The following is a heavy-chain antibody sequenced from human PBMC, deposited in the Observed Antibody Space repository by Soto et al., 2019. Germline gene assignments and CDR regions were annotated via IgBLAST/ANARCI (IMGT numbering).Heavy chain of an antibody. CDR2: INPSGGST. CDR3: ARGGGGSGSYPVGFDY. V-gene: IGHV1-46*03. J-gene: IGHJ4*02. Sequence: QVQLVQSGAEVKKPGASVKVSCKASGYTFTSYYMHWVRQAPGQGLEWMGIINPSGGSTSYAQKFQGRVTKTRDTYTSTVYMELSSLRSEDTAVYYCARGGGGSGSYPVGFDYWGQGTLVTVSS. CDR1: GYTFTSYY. D-gene: IGHD3-10*01.